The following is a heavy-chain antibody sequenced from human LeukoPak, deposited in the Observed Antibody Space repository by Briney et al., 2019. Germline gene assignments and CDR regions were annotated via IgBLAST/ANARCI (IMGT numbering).Heavy chain of an antibody. V-gene: IGHV3-21*01. CDR2: ISSSSSYI. Sequence: PGGSLRLSCAASGFTFSSYSMTWVRQAPGKGLEWVSSISSSSSYIYYADSVKGRFTISRDNAKNSLYLQMNSLRAEDTAVYYCARGMVRGVQPDYWGQGTLVTVSS. CDR3: ARGMVRGVQPDY. D-gene: IGHD3-10*01. CDR1: GFTFSSYS. J-gene: IGHJ4*02.